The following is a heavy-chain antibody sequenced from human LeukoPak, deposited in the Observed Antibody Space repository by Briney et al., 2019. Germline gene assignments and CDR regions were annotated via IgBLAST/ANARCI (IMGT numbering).Heavy chain of an antibody. Sequence: PGWSLRLSCAASGFTFSSYAMSWVRQAPGKGLEWVSAISGSGGSTYYADSVKGRFTISRDNSKNTLYLQMNSLRAEDTAVYYCAKDMVRGPMGYCFDYWGQGTLVTVSS. CDR2: ISGSGGST. J-gene: IGHJ4*02. V-gene: IGHV3-23*01. D-gene: IGHD3-10*01. CDR1: GFTFSSYA. CDR3: AKDMVRGPMGYCFDY.